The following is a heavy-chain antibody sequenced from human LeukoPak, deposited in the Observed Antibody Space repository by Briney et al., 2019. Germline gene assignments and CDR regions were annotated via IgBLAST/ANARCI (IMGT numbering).Heavy chain of an antibody. J-gene: IGHJ5*02. D-gene: IGHD6-6*01. Sequence: ASVKVSCKAPGYTFTGYYMHWVRQAPGQGLEWMGWINPNSGGTNYAQKFQGRVTMTRDTSISTAYMELSRLRSDDTAVYYCARDTKQLVSLSFDPWGQGTLVTVSS. CDR3: ARDTKQLVSLSFDP. CDR2: INPNSGGT. V-gene: IGHV1-2*02. CDR1: GYTFTGYY.